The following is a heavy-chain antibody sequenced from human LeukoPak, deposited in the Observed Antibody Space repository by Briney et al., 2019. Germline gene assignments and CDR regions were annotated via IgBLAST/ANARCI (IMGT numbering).Heavy chain of an antibody. CDR1: GGSFSIGTYY. CDR3: AREAAYYNSGSRPIDS. J-gene: IGHJ4*02. Sequence: SETLSLTCSVSGGSFSIGTYYWSWIRQPPGTGLEWIGYIWNSGSAKYNPSLKSRVTISVDTSKNQFSLKLSSVTAADTAVYYCAREAAYYNSGSRPIDSWGQGTLVTVSS. D-gene: IGHD3-10*01. CDR2: IWNSGSA. V-gene: IGHV4-61*01.